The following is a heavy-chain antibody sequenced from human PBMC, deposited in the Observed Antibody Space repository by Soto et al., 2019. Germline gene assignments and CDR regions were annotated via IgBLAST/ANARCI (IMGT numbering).Heavy chain of an antibody. V-gene: IGHV1-2*04. D-gene: IGHD3-22*01. CDR1: GYTFTGYY. Sequence: QVQLVQSGAEVKKPGASVKVSCKASGYTFTGYYMHWVRQAPGHGLEWMGWINPNSGGTNYAHKFKGWVTMTRDTSISTAYRELRRLRSDATAVFYCARGLPHYYDSRGYCSEDAFDIWGQGTMVTVSS. CDR3: ARGLPHYYDSRGYCSEDAFDI. J-gene: IGHJ3*02. CDR2: INPNSGGT.